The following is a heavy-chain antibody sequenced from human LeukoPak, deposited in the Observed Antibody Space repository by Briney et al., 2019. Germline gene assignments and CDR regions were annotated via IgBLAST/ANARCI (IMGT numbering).Heavy chain of an antibody. CDR3: AVVQLGSFDY. CDR2: IYYSGST. Sequence: PSETLSLTCTVSGGSISSYYWSWIRQPPGKGLEWIGYIYYSGSTNYNPSLKSRVTISVDTSKNQFSLKLSSVTAADTAVYYCAVVQLGSFDYWGQGTLVTVSS. D-gene: IGHD6-6*01. V-gene: IGHV4-59*01. CDR1: GGSISSYY. J-gene: IGHJ4*02.